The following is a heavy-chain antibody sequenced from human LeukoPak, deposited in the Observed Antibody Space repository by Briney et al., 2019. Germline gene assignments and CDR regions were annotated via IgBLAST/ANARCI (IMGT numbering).Heavy chain of an antibody. CDR1: GFTFSSYA. D-gene: IGHD6-19*01. V-gene: IGHV3-30*14. CDR2: ISYDGSNK. Sequence: PGGSLRLSCAASGFTFSSYAMHWVRQAPGKGLEWVAVISYDGSNKYYADSVKGRFTISRDNSKNTLYLQMSSLRAEDTAVYYCVKGKSPSGWFDAFDIWGEGTMVTVSS. CDR3: VKGKSPSGWFDAFDI. J-gene: IGHJ3*02.